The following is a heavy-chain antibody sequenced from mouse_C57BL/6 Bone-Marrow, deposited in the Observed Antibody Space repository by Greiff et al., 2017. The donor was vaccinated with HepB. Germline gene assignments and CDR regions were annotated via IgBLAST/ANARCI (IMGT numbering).Heavy chain of an antibody. J-gene: IGHJ3*01. V-gene: IGHV1-69*01. CDR2: IDPSDSYT. Sequence: VQLQQPGAELVMPGASVKLSCKASGYTFTSYWMHWVKQRPGQGLEWIGEIDPSDSYTNYNQKFKGKSTLTVDKSSSTAYMQLSSLTSEDSAVYYCASLGSPGFAYWGQGTLVTVSA. CDR3: ASLGSPGFAY. D-gene: IGHD4-1*01. CDR1: GYTFTSYW.